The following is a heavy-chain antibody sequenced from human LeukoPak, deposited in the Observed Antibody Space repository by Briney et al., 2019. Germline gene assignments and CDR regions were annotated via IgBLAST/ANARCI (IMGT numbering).Heavy chain of an antibody. J-gene: IGHJ4*02. D-gene: IGHD3-3*01. CDR1: GFTFSSYS. V-gene: IGHV3-21*01. CDR2: ISSSSGYI. Sequence: GGSLRLSCAASGFTFSSYSMNLVRQAPGKGLEWVSYISSSSGYIYYGDSVKGRFTISRDNAKNSLYLQMNSLRAEDTAVYYCAKGTYYDFWSGYESHLDYWGQGTLVTVSS. CDR3: AKGTYYDFWSGYESHLDY.